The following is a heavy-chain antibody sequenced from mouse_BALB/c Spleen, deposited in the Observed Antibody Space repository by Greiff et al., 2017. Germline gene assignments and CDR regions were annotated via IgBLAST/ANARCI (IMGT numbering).Heavy chain of an antibody. J-gene: IGHJ3*01. V-gene: IGHV1S81*02. CDR1: GYTFTSYY. D-gene: IGHD2-1*01. Sequence: VQLHQSGAELVKPGASVKLSCKASGYTFTSYYMYWVKQRPGQGLEWIGEINPSNGGTNFNEKFKSKATLTVDKSSSTAYMQLSSLTSEDSAVYYCTRRNYGNYGGFAYWGQGTLVTVSA. CDR2: INPSNGGT. CDR3: TRRNYGNYGGFAY.